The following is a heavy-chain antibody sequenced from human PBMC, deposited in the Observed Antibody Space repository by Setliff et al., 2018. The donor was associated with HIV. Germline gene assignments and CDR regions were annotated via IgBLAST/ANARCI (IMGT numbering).Heavy chain of an antibody. J-gene: IGHJ4*02. CDR2: INHSGTT. CDR1: GPSFSGYY. Sequence: SETLSLTFAVYGPSFSGYYWNWIRQFPGKSLEWIGEINHSGTTNYSPSFKSRLNISVDVSKNQFSLRLASLSAADTAAYFCASKPMIRGRPFAFWGQATLVTSPQ. CDR3: ASKPMIRGRPFAF. V-gene: IGHV4-34*01. D-gene: IGHD3-10*01.